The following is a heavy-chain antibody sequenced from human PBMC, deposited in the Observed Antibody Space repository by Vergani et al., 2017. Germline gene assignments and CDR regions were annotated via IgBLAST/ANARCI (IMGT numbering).Heavy chain of an antibody. Sequence: QVQLVQSGAEVKKPGASVKVSCKASGYTFTSYGISWVRQAPGQGLEWMGWISAYNGNTNYAQKLQGRVTMTTDTSTSTAYMELSSLRSEDTAVYYCARERRDLAAVGSNYYYYYGMDVWGQGTTVTVSS. V-gene: IGHV1-18*01. D-gene: IGHD6-13*01. CDR1: GYTFTSYG. CDR3: ARERRDLAAVGSNYYYYYGMDV. CDR2: ISAYNGNT. J-gene: IGHJ6*02.